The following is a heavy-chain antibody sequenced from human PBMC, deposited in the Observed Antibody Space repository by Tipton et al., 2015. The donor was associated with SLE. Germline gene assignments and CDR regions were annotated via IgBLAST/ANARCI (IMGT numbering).Heavy chain of an antibody. CDR2: VYYSGST. D-gene: IGHD6-19*01. CDR3: ARRVAVAFDL. CDR1: GGSISSYY. V-gene: IGHV4-39*01. Sequence: TLSLTCTVSGGSISSYYWGWIRQSPGKGLEWIGSVYYSGSTYYSPSLKSRVTTSVDTSKNQFSLELTSVTAADTAVYYCARRVAVAFDLWGRGTLVTVSS. J-gene: IGHJ2*01.